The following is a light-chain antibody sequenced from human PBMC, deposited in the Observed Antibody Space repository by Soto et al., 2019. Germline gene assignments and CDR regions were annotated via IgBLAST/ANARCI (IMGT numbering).Light chain of an antibody. CDR1: QSVSSY. J-gene: IGKJ5*01. Sequence: EIVLTQSPATLSLSPVERATLSCMASQSVSSYLAWYQQKPGQAPRLLIYDASNRATGTPARFSGSGSGTDFTLTISSLEPEDFAVYYCQQRSNWPPEITFGQGTRLEIK. CDR2: DAS. CDR3: QQRSNWPPEIT. V-gene: IGKV3-11*01.